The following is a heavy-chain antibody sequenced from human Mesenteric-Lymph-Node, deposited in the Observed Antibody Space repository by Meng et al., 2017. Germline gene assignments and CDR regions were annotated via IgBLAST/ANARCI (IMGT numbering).Heavy chain of an antibody. J-gene: IGHJ4*02. D-gene: IGHD4-17*01. CDR2: ISSSSSYI. CDR3: ARETTVTTLYYFDY. V-gene: IGHV3-21*01. Sequence: GESLKISCAASGFTFSSYSMNWVRQAPGKGLEWVSSISSSSSYIYYADSVKGRFTISRDNAKNSLYLQMNSLRAEDTAVYYCARETTVTTLYYFDYWGQGNLVTGAS. CDR1: GFTFSSYS.